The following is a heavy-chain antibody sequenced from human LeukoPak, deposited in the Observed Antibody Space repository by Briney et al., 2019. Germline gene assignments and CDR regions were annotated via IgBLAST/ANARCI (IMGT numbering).Heavy chain of an antibody. D-gene: IGHD1-26*01. V-gene: IGHV3-23*01. Sequence: GGSLRLSCAASGFTFNSDAMTWVRQAPEKGLQWVSSITDSGVDTYYADSVKGRFTISRDNSKNTLFLQMNSLRAEDTAVYYCAKALRGSYHYWGQGTLVTVSS. CDR3: AKALRGSYHY. CDR1: GFTFNSDA. CDR2: ITDSGVDT. J-gene: IGHJ4*02.